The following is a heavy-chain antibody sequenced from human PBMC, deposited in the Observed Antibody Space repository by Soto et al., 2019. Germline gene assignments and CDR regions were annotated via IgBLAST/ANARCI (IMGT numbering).Heavy chain of an antibody. D-gene: IGHD2-15*01. CDR1: GYSFTSYW. Sequence: GESLKISCKGSGYSFTSYWIDWVRQMPGKGLEWMGIIYPGDSDTRYSPSFQGQVTISADKSISTAYLQWSSLKASDTAMYYCARQGCSGGSCYSDYYYYMDVWGKGTTVTVSS. J-gene: IGHJ6*03. CDR3: ARQGCSGGSCYSDYYYYMDV. CDR2: IYPGDSDT. V-gene: IGHV5-51*01.